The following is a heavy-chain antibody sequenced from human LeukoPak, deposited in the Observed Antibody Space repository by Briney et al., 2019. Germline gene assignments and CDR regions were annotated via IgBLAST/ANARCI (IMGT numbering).Heavy chain of an antibody. Sequence: PGGSLRLSCAASGFTFSSYAMHGVRQAPGKGLEWVADISYDGSNKYYADSVKGRFTISRDNSKNTLYLQMNSLRAEDTAVYYCARDRGRQLWPTYYFDYCGQGTLVTVSS. J-gene: IGHJ4*02. V-gene: IGHV3-30*04. D-gene: IGHD5-18*01. CDR2: ISYDGSNK. CDR1: GFTFSSYA. CDR3: ARDRGRQLWPTYYFDY.